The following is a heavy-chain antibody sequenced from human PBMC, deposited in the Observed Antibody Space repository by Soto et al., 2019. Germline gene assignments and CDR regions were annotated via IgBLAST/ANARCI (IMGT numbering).Heavy chain of an antibody. J-gene: IGHJ4*02. V-gene: IGHV4-34*01. CDR2: INHSGST. D-gene: IGHD3-10*01. CDR1: GGSFSGYY. Sequence: QVQLQQWGAGLLKPSETLSLTCAVYGGSFSGYYWSWIRQPPGKGLEWIGEINHSGSTNYNPSLKRRVTISVDTSKNQFSLKLSSVTAADTAVYYCARGGLYGVYDYWGQGTLVTVSS. CDR3: ARGGLYGVYDY.